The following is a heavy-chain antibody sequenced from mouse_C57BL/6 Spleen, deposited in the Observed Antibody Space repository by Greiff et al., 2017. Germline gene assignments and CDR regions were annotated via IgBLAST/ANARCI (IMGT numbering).Heavy chain of an antibody. CDR1: GYTFTSYW. D-gene: IGHD3-3*01. CDR3: ARWGRNWYFDV. V-gene: IGHV1-55*01. Sequence: QVHVKQSGAELVKPGASVKMSCKASGYTFTSYWITWVKQRPGQGLEWIGDIYPGSGSTNYNEKFKSKATLTVDTSSSTAYMQLSSLTSEDSAVYYCARWGRNWYFDVWGTGTTVTVSS. J-gene: IGHJ1*03. CDR2: IYPGSGST.